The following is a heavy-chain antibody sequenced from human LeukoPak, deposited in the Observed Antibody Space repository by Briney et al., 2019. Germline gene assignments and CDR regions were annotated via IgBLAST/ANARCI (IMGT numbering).Heavy chain of an antibody. V-gene: IGHV1-2*02. Sequence: GASVKVSCKASGYTFTGYYMHWVRQAPGQGLEWMGWINPSSGGTNYAQKFQGRVTMTRDTSISTAYMELSRLRSDDTAVYYCARDRRRLGELSYPFDYWGQGTLVTVSS. D-gene: IGHD3-16*02. J-gene: IGHJ4*02. CDR1: GYTFTGYY. CDR3: ARDRRRLGELSYPFDY. CDR2: INPSSGGT.